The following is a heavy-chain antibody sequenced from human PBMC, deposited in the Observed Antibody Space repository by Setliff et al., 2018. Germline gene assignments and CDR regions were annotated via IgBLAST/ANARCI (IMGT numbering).Heavy chain of an antibody. J-gene: IGHJ4*02. D-gene: IGHD2-8*02. Sequence: SETLSLTCTVSGGSISSHYWSWIRQPPGKGLEWIGTISYSGSTNYNSSLKSRVTISVDTSKNQFSLKLSSVTAADTALYYCTVYNTGSSKDHYWGQGTPVTVSS. V-gene: IGHV4-59*03. CDR3: TVYNTGSSKDHY. CDR2: ISYSGST. CDR1: GGSISSHY.